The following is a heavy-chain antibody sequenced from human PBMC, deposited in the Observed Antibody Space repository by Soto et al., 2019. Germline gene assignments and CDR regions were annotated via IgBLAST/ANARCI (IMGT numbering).Heavy chain of an antibody. D-gene: IGHD2-8*02. CDR3: ARDQEVGYFPYWYFDL. Sequence: QVQLVESGGGVVQPGRSLRLSCAASGFTFSSYGMHWVRQAPGKGLEWVAVIWYDGSNKYYADSVKGRFIISRDNSKNTLYLQMNSLRAEDTAVYYCARDQEVGYFPYWYFDLWGRGTLVTVSS. J-gene: IGHJ2*01. CDR2: IWYDGSNK. V-gene: IGHV3-33*01. CDR1: GFTFSSYG.